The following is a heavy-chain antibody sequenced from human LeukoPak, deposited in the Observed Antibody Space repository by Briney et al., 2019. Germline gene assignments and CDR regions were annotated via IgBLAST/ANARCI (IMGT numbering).Heavy chain of an antibody. CDR1: GYTFTGYY. V-gene: IGHV1-2*02. D-gene: IGHD6-13*01. CDR2: INPNSGGT. Sequence: ASVKVSCKASGYTFTGYYMHWVRQAPGQGLEWMGWINPNSGGTNYAQKFQGRVTMTRDTSISTAYMELSRLRSDDTAVYYCARANFIAAAGNNYYYYYMDVWGKGTTVTISS. J-gene: IGHJ6*03. CDR3: ARANFIAAAGNNYYYYYMDV.